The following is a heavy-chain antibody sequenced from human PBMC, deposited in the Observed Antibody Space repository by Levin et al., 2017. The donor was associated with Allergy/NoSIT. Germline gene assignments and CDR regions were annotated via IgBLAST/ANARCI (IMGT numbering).Heavy chain of an antibody. D-gene: IGHD1-14*01. CDR3: VRLPHRHTPVYYYYALDV. J-gene: IGHJ6*02. Sequence: GGSLRLSCAASGFNFSIYWMTWVRQAPGKGLEWVANIAHVGSQKYYVDSVKGRFTISRDNAKNSLFLQMSSLRAEDTAVYYCVRLPHRHTPVYYYYALDVWGQGTTVTVSS. CDR2: IAHVGSQK. CDR1: GFNFSIYW. V-gene: IGHV3-7*01.